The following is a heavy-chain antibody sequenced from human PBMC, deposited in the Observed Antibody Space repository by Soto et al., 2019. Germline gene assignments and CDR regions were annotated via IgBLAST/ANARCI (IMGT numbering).Heavy chain of an antibody. CDR3: ARDRDWPRAKHYYVMDV. CDR2: IYYSGST. CDR1: GCSISSGDYY. J-gene: IGHJ6*02. D-gene: IGHD2-21*01. Sequence: SETLTLTCTVSGCSISSGDYYWSWIRQPTGKGVEWIEYIYYSGSTYYNQSLKSRVTISVDTCKNQYSLKFSSVTAADTAVYYCARDRDWPRAKHYYVMDVWGQGTTVTVSS. V-gene: IGHV4-30-4*08.